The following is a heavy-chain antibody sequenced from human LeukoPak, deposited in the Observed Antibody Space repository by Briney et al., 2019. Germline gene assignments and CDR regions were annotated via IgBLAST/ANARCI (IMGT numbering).Heavy chain of an antibody. CDR3: VPKGTEGY. CDR2: ISPTGGST. J-gene: IGHJ4*02. Sequence: GGSLRLSCSASGIAFSGYAMHWVRQAPGKGLQYVSAISPTGGSTYYADSVKGRFSISRDNSKNTLYLQMSSLRPEDTAVYYCVPKGTEGYWGQGTLVTVSS. CDR1: GIAFSGYA. V-gene: IGHV3-64D*06.